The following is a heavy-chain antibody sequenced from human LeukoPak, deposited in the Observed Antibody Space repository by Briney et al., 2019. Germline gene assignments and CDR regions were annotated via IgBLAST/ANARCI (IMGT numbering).Heavy chain of an antibody. CDR1: GGSISSSSYY. CDR3: AREGMTTVTTPNWYFDL. V-gene: IGHV4-39*02. D-gene: IGHD4-17*01. J-gene: IGHJ2*01. Sequence: SETLSLTCTVSGGSISSSSYYWGWIRQPPGKGLEWIGSIYYSGSTYYNPSLKSRATISVDTSKNQFSLKLSSVTAADTAVYYCAREGMTTVTTPNWYFDLWGRGTLVTVSS. CDR2: IYYSGST.